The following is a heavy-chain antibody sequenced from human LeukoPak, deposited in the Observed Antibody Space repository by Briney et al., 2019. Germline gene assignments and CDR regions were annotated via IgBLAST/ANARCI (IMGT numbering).Heavy chain of an antibody. V-gene: IGHV1-2*02. Sequence: ASVKVSCKASGYTFTGYYMHWVRQAPGQGLEWMGWINPNSGGTNYAQKFQGRVTMTRDTSISTAYMELSRLRSDDTAVYYCAKDLGFGYCSSTSCLDAFDSWGQGTMVTVSS. D-gene: IGHD2-2*01. CDR1: GYTFTGYY. CDR3: AKDLGFGYCSSTSCLDAFDS. CDR2: INPNSGGT. J-gene: IGHJ3*02.